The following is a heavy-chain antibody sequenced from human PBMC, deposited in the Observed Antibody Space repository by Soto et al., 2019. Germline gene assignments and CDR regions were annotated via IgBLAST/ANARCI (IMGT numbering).Heavy chain of an antibody. CDR2: INHSAGI. D-gene: IGHD3-22*01. J-gene: IGHJ4*02. CDR1: GGSFSGHY. CDR3: ARGSVDRVDSSGFYEC. Sequence: SETLSLTCAVYGGSFSGHYWIWMRQPPRKVLEWIGEINHSAGISYNPSIKSRLTISVDTSKSQFPLMVTSGSAADRAVYYCARGSVDRVDSSGFYECWGQGTRVTVYS. V-gene: IGHV4-34*01.